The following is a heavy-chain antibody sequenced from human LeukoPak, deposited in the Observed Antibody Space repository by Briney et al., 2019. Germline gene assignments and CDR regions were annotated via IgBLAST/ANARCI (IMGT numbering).Heavy chain of an antibody. CDR2: SIPIFGTA. CDR1: GGTFSSYA. D-gene: IGHD6-13*01. CDR3: ARSSYPYSSSWENYYYYYMDV. J-gene: IGHJ6*03. V-gene: IGHV1-69*05. Sequence: ASVKVSCKASGGTFSSYAISGVRQAPGQGVEWMGGSIPIFGTANYAQKFQGRVTITTEESTSTAYMELSSLRSEDTGVYYCARSSYPYSSSWENYYYYYMDVWGKGTTVTVSS.